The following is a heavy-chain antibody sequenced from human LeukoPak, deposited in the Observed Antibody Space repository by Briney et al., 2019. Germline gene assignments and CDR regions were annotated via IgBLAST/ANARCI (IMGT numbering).Heavy chain of an antibody. J-gene: IGHJ5*02. CDR1: GYTFTSYG. D-gene: IGHD3-22*01. Sequence: ASVKVSCKASGYTFTSYGISWVRQAPGQGLEWMGWISAYNGNTNYAQKLQGRVTMTTDTSTSTAYMELGSLRSDDTAVYYCARKVRDSRKTDWFDPWGQGTLVTVSS. V-gene: IGHV1-18*01. CDR2: ISAYNGNT. CDR3: ARKVRDSRKTDWFDP.